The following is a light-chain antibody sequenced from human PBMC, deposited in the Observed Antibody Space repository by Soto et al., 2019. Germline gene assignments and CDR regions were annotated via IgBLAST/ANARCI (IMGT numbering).Light chain of an antibody. CDR3: HQYGNSPPGT. CDR2: GAS. Sequence: ETVFTQSAGTLYFSPGERATLSCRASQSVGNSHVAWYQQRRGLPPRLLIYGASNRATGIPDRFSGSGSGADVTLTISRREPEDFAVYYCHQYGNSPPGTFGQGTRLEIK. J-gene: IGKJ5*01. V-gene: IGKV3-20*01. CDR1: QSVGNSH.